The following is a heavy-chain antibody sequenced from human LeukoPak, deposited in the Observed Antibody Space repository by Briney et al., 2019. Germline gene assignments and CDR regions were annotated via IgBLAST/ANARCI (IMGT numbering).Heavy chain of an antibody. CDR1: GGSISSNSYY. Sequence: SETLSLTCTVSGGSISSNSYYWSWIRQPAGKGLEWIGHIYTSGSTNYNPSLKSRVTISVDTSKNQFSLKLSSVTAADTAVYYCARRDPSRGYYMDVWGKGTTVTVSS. CDR3: ARRDPSRGYYMDV. CDR2: IYTSGST. J-gene: IGHJ6*03. D-gene: IGHD2-2*01. V-gene: IGHV4-61*09.